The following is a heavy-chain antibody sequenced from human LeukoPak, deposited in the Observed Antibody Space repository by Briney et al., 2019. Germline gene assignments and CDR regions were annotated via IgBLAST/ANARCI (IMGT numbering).Heavy chain of an antibody. Sequence: SVKVSCKASGGTFSSYAISWVRQAPGQGLEWMGGIIPIFGTANYAQKFQGRVTITADESTSTAYMELSSLRSEDTAAYYCARPFSQYYYGMDVWGQGTTVTVSS. CDR3: ARPFSQYYYGMDV. CDR2: IIPIFGTA. V-gene: IGHV1-69*13. CDR1: GGTFSSYA. J-gene: IGHJ6*02.